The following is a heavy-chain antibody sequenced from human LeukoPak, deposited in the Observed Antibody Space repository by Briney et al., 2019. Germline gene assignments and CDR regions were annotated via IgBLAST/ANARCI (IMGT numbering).Heavy chain of an antibody. D-gene: IGHD6-13*01. CDR3: TGGVFDGLDV. J-gene: IGHJ6*02. CDR1: GSTFSGHW. V-gene: IGHV3-74*01. CDR2: INPDGKTT. Sequence: GGSLRLPCAASGSTFSGHWMHWVRQAPGKGLEWVSYINPDGKTTNYADSVKGRFTSSRDNAKNTLHLQLNSLRADDTAVYFCTGGVFDGLDVWGQGTTVTVSS.